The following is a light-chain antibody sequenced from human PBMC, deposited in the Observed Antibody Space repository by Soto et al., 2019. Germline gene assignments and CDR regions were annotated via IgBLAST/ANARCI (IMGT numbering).Light chain of an antibody. CDR3: SSYTSSSTLVV. CDR2: DVX. J-gene: IGLJ2*01. CDR1: SSDVGGYNY. V-gene: IGLV2-14*01. Sequence: QSVLTQPASVSGSPGQSITISCTGTSSDVGGYNYVSWYQQHPGKAPKLMIYDVXXRPXXXXXRXXGSKSGNTASLTISGLQAEXEXDYYCSSYTSSSTLVVFGGGTKLTVL.